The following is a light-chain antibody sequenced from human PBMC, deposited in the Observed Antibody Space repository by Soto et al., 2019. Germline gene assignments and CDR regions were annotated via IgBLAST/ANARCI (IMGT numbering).Light chain of an antibody. CDR2: DVS. Sequence: QSALTQPASVSGSPGQSITISCTGTSSDVGGYNYVSWYQQHPGKAPKLMIYDVSNRPSGVSNRFSGSKSGNTASLTISGLQAEDEADYYCSSYTSSLDVFGTGTKLTVL. CDR3: SSYTSSLDV. V-gene: IGLV2-14*01. CDR1: SSDVGGYNY. J-gene: IGLJ1*01.